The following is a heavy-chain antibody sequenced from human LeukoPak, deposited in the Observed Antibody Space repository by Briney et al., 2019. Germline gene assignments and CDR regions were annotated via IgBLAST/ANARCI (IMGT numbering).Heavy chain of an antibody. D-gene: IGHD5-18*01. CDR3: AALRGYSYGRSDAFDI. CDR1: GFTFSSYA. V-gene: IGHV3-23*01. J-gene: IGHJ3*02. Sequence: GGSLRLSCAASGFTFSSYAMSWVRQAPGKGLEWVSAISGSGGSTYYADSVKGRFTISRDNSKNTLYLQMNSLRAEDTAVYYCAALRGYSYGRSDAFDIWGQGTMVTVSS. CDR2: ISGSGGST.